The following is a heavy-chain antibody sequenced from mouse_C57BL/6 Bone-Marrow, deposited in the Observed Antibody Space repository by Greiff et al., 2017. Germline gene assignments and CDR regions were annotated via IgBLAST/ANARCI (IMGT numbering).Heavy chain of an antibody. D-gene: IGHD4-1*01. J-gene: IGHJ3*01. Sequence: QVQLQQSGAELVRPGTSVKMSCKASGYTFTNYWIGWAKQRPGHGLEWIGDIYPGGGYTNYTEKVKGKATLTADKSSSTAYMQFSSLTSEDSAIYYCARSIGNWDGFAYWGQGTLVTVSA. V-gene: IGHV1-63*01. CDR3: ARSIGNWDGFAY. CDR2: IYPGGGYT. CDR1: GYTFTNYW.